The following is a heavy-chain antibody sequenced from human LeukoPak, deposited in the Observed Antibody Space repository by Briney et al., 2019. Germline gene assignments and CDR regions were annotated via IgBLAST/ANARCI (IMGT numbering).Heavy chain of an antibody. CDR3: ARAHSSGWYWIDY. J-gene: IGHJ4*02. V-gene: IGHV3-74*01. Sequence: GGSLRLSCAASAFTFSSYWMHWVRQAPGKGLVWVSRINSDGSSTSYADSVKGRFTISRDNAKNTLYLQMNSLRAEDTAVFYCARAHSSGWYWIDYWGQGTLVTVSS. CDR1: AFTFSSYW. CDR2: INSDGSST. D-gene: IGHD6-19*01.